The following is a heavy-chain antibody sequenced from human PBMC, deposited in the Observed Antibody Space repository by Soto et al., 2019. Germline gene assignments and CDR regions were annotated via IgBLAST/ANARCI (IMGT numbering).Heavy chain of an antibody. Sequence: QVQLQESGPGLVKPSQTLSLTCTVSGGSISSGGYYWSWIRQHPGKGLEWIGYIYYSGSTYYNPSLKSRVTISVDTSKNQFSRKLSSVTAADTAVYYCARVGVVQDIVVVPAATPLYYYGMDVWGQGTTVTVSS. CDR1: GGSISSGGYY. D-gene: IGHD2-2*01. CDR2: IYYSGST. CDR3: ARVGVVQDIVVVPAATPLYYYGMDV. V-gene: IGHV4-31*03. J-gene: IGHJ6*02.